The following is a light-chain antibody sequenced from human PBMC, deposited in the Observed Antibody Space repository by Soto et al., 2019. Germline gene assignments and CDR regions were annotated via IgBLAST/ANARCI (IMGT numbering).Light chain of an antibody. CDR2: GAS. CDR3: QQYFERPPMT. J-gene: IGKJ1*01. Sequence: EVVMTQSPATLSVSPGERATLSCRASETVATNLAWYQQKPGQAPRLLISGASTRAAGFSDRFRGSGSGTEFTLTISSLRSEDSAMYYCQQYFERPPMTFGQGTMVEI. CDR1: ETVATN. V-gene: IGKV3-15*01.